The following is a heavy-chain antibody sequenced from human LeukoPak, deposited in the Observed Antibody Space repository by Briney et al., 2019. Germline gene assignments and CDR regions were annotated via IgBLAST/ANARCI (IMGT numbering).Heavy chain of an antibody. V-gene: IGHV1-69*05. J-gene: IGHJ4*02. Sequence: SVKVSCKAPGDSISPYVISWVRQAPGLGLEWMGGSVPFFGTAHYAPKFQGRVTLTRDDSTSSAYMELNSLRYDDTAVYFCSTNVGPYYFNSWGQGTQVTDSS. CDR1: GDSISPYV. CDR2: SVPFFGTA. CDR3: STNVGPYYFNS.